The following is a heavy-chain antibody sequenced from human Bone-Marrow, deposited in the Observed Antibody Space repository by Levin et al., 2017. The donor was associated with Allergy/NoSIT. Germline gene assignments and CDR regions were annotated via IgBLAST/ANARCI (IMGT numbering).Heavy chain of an antibody. CDR2: ISSTSNNK. V-gene: IGHV3-21*01. CDR3: ANSGGSHTLDAFDI. J-gene: IGHJ3*02. D-gene: IGHD2-15*01. Sequence: PGGSLRLSCAASGFSFSSYSMNWVRQAPGKGLEWVSSISSTSNNKYYADSVKGRFTISRDNADNSLYLQMNSLRAEDTAVYYCANSGGSHTLDAFDIWGQGTMVTVSS. CDR1: GFSFSSYS.